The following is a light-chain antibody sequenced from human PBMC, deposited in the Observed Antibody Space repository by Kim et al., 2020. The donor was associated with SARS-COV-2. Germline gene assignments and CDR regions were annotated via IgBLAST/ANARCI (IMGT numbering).Light chain of an antibody. J-gene: IGLJ2*01. Sequence: GSPGQTASITCPGDKLGDKYACWYQQKPGQSPVLVIYQDSKRPSGIPERFSGSNSGNTATLTISGTQAMDEADYYCQAWDSSIVVFGGGTQLTVL. CDR1: KLGDKY. CDR3: QAWDSSIVV. CDR2: QDS. V-gene: IGLV3-1*01.